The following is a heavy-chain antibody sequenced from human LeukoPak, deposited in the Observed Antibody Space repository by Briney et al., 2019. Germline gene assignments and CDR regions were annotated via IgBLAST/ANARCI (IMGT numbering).Heavy chain of an antibody. Sequence: PGGSLRLSCAVSGYTFSSHGMHWVRQAPGKGLEWVAAIWYDGSDKYYADSVKGRFTISRDNSKNMLYLQMDSPRAEDTALYYCARLWGSVSGYFDYWGQGTLVTVSS. CDR3: ARLWGSVSGYFDY. D-gene: IGHD2-21*01. V-gene: IGHV3-33*01. CDR1: GYTFSSHG. J-gene: IGHJ4*02. CDR2: IWYDGSDK.